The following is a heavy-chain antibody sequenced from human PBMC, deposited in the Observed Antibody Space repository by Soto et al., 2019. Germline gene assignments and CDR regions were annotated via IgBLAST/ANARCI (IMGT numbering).Heavy chain of an antibody. CDR2: IGTTGGDT. CDR3: AKSRMDSERWYFDL. V-gene: IGHV3-23*01. D-gene: IGHD5-18*01. CDR1: GFTFSIYP. J-gene: IGHJ2*01. Sequence: EVQLLESGGGLVQPGGSLRLSCAASGFTFSIYPMSWVRQTPGKGLEWVSTIGTTGGDTYYPDSVKGRSTISRDDSKNTLYLQMNSLRAEDSAVSYCAKSRMDSERWYFDLWGRGTLVTVSS.